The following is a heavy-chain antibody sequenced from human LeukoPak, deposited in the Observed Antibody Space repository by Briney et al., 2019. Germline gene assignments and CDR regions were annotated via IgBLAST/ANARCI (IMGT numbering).Heavy chain of an antibody. V-gene: IGHV3-23*01. CDR3: AKGSKAVLFTRDHYMDV. D-gene: IGHD6-19*01. J-gene: IGHJ6*03. CDR1: GFPFSSHG. CDR2: ISGSGGST. Sequence: GGSLRLSCAGSGFPFSSHGMNWVRQAPGKGLEWVSGISGSGGSTYYADSVKGRFTISRDNSKNTLYLQMNSLRAEDTAVYFCAKGSKAVLFTRDHYMDVWGKGTTVTISS.